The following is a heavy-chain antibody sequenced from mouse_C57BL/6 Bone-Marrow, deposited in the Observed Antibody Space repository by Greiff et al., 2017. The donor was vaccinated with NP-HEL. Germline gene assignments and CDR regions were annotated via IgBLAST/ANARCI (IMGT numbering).Heavy chain of an antibody. J-gene: IGHJ4*01. Sequence: QVQLQQPGAELVKPGASVKLSCKASGYTFTSYWMQWVKQRPGQGLEWIGEIDPSDSYTNYNQKFKGKATLTVDTSSSTAYMQLSSLTSEDSAVYYCASDYYSNYEGYAMDYWGQGTSVTVSS. CDR3: ASDYYSNYEGYAMDY. CDR1: GYTFTSYW. CDR2: IDPSDSYT. D-gene: IGHD2-5*01. V-gene: IGHV1-50*01.